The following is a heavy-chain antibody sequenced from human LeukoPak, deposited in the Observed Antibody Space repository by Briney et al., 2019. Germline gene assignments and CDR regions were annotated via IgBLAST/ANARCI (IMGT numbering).Heavy chain of an antibody. CDR1: GGSISSSNW. J-gene: IGHJ5*02. V-gene: IGHV4-4*02. D-gene: IGHD3-10*01. CDR2: INHSGST. Sequence: PSETLSLTCAVSGGSISSSNWWSWVRQPPGKGLEWIGEINHSGSTNYNPSLKSRVTISVDTSKNQFSLKLSSVTAADTAVYYCARGRGWFGETWFDPWGQGTLVTVSS. CDR3: ARGRGWFGETWFDP.